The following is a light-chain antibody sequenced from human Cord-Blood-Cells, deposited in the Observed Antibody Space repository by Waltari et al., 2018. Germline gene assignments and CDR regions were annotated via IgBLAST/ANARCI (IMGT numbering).Light chain of an antibody. Sequence: QAVLTQPASLSASPGASASLTCTLRSGINVGTYRIYWYQKTPGSPPQYLLRYKSDSDKQQVSGVPSRFSGSKDASANAGILLISGLQSEDEADYYCMIWHSSAWVFGGGTKLTVL. J-gene: IGLJ3*02. CDR2: YKSDSDK. CDR1: SGINVGTYR. CDR3: MIWHSSAWV. V-gene: IGLV5-45*01.